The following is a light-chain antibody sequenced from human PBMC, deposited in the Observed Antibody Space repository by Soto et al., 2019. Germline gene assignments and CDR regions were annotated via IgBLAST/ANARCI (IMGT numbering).Light chain of an antibody. J-gene: IGKJ3*01. V-gene: IGKV1-6*01. CDR2: AAS. CDR1: QGIRND. CDR3: LQKYFYPFT. Sequence: AIPMTQSPSSLSASVGDGVTITCRASQGIRNDLDWFQQKPGKAPKLLIYAASNLQSGVPARFSGSGSGTDFTLTISSLQPEDFATYYCLQKYFYPFTFGPGTKVDIK.